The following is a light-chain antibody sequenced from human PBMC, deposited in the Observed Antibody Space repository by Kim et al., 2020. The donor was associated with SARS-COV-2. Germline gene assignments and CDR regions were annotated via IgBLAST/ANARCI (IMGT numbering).Light chain of an antibody. J-gene: IGLJ2*01. CDR1: KMGNKY. V-gene: IGLV3-1*01. Sequence: SYELTQPPSVSVSPGQTASITCCGDKMGNKYACWYQQKPGQSPVLVIYQDMKRPSGIPERFSGSNSGSTATLTISGTQAMDEADYYCQVWDRSTGIFGGGTQLTVL. CDR2: QDM. CDR3: QVWDRSTGI.